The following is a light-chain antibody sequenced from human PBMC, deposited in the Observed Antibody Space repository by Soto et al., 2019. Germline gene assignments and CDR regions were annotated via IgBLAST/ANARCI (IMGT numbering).Light chain of an antibody. V-gene: IGLV1-44*01. CDR2: SNN. CDR1: SSNIXSNT. Sequence: QSALTQPPSASGTXXXXXXXXXSGSSSNIXSNTVNWYQQLPRTAPNLLIYSNNHRPSGCPGRFPGSKSGTSASLAISGLQSEDGTDYYCAAWDYSLNGLYVFGTGTKLTVL. CDR3: AAWDYSLNGLYV. J-gene: IGLJ1*01.